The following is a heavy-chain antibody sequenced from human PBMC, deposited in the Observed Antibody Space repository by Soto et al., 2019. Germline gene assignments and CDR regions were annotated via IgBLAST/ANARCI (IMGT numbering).Heavy chain of an antibody. CDR2: ISGSGGST. J-gene: IGHJ4*02. V-gene: IGHV3-23*01. CDR1: GFTFSIFA. D-gene: IGHD7-27*01. CDR3: AKEVSLGSTVDLGY. Sequence: GSLRLSCAASGFTFSIFAISWVRQSPGKGLEWVSTISGSGGSTYYADAVKGRFSISRDNSTGTLYLQMKSLRVEDTAIYYCAKEVSLGSTVDLGYWGQGTLVTVSS.